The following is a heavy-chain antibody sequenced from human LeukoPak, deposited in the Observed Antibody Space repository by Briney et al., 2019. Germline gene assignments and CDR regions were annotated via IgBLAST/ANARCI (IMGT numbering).Heavy chain of an antibody. Sequence: PSETLSLTCAVSGGSISSSNWWSWVRQPPGKGLEWIGEIYHSGSTNYNPSLKSRVTISVDKSKNQFSLKLSSVTAADAAVYYCATRGIAAAGRVDYWGQGTLVTVSS. V-gene: IGHV4-4*02. CDR3: ATRGIAAAGRVDY. J-gene: IGHJ4*02. D-gene: IGHD6-13*01. CDR2: IYHSGST. CDR1: GGSISSSNW.